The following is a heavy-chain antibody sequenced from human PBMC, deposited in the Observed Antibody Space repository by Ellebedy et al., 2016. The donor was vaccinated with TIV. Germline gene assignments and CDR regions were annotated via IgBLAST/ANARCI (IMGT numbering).Heavy chain of an antibody. J-gene: IGHJ6*02. Sequence: SETLSLXXFVSGGSMETSYWTWIRQPPGKGLEWFGSVHYSGSANYNPSLKTRVTMSVDTSKNLFSLNLSSVSAADSAVYFCARDTMTVWGEGWYYGMNVWGQGTTVIVSS. CDR2: VHYSGSA. D-gene: IGHD3-22*01. CDR3: ARDTMTVWGEGWYYGMNV. CDR1: GGSMETSY. V-gene: IGHV4-59*01.